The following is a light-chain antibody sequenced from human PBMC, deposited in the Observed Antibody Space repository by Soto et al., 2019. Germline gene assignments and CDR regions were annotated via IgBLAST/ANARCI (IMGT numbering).Light chain of an antibody. J-gene: IGKJ3*01. CDR1: QRLFSF. CDR2: TAY. V-gene: IGKV1-39*01. Sequence: DIQMTQSPSSLAASVGDSVTLTCRASQRLFSFLNWYQQAPGRAPKLLISTAYKLQSGVPSRFSGSESVTEFTLTISSLQPEDFAIYFCQQNYSAPFTFGPGTKVDVK. CDR3: QQNYSAPFT.